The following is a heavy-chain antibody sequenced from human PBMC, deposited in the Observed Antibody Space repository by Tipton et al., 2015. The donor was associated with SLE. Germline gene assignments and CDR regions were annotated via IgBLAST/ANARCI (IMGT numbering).Heavy chain of an antibody. Sequence: SLRLSCAASGFTFSSYGMHWVRQAPGKGLEWVAFIRYDGSNKYYADSVKGRFTISRDNSKNTLYLQMNSLRAEDTAVYYCAKDQWSIAARGGGAQLDYWGQGTLVTVSS. CDR2: IRYDGSNK. V-gene: IGHV3-30*02. D-gene: IGHD6-6*01. CDR3: AKDQWSIAARGGGAQLDY. CDR1: GFTFSSYG. J-gene: IGHJ4*02.